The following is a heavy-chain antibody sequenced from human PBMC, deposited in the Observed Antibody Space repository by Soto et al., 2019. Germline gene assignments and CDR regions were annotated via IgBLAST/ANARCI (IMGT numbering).Heavy chain of an antibody. V-gene: IGHV4-39*01. CDR2: IFYSGTT. D-gene: IGHD2-2*01. CDR1: GGSISSRSYY. Sequence: PSETLSLTCTVSGGSISSRSYYWGWIRQPPGKGLEWIGSIFYSGTTYYNPSLKSRVTISVDTSKNQFSLKLSSVTATDTAVYYCARHAVEGYCSSTSCYFDYWGQGTLVTVSS. CDR3: ARHAVEGYCSSTSCYFDY. J-gene: IGHJ4*02.